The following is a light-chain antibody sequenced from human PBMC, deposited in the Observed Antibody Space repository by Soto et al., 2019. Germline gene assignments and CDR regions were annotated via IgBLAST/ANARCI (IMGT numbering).Light chain of an antibody. V-gene: IGKV3-20*01. CDR1: QTISSSF. CDR3: HQFGSSPLDT. Sequence: EIVLTQSPGTLSLSPGERATLSCRASQTISSSFLAWYQQKPGQAPRLLIYHASRRAPGIPDRFSGSGSWTDFTPTISRLEPEDFALYYCHQFGSSPLDTFGPGTKVEIK. J-gene: IGKJ3*01. CDR2: HAS.